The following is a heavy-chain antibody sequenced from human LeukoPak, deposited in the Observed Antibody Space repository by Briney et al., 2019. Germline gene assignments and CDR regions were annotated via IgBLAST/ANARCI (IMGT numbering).Heavy chain of an antibody. D-gene: IGHD3-22*01. V-gene: IGHV3-74*01. CDR2: IIGVGSKT. J-gene: IGHJ4*02. CDR3: ASGAEDSSGYFVS. Sequence: GGSQRLSCAASGFTFSRYWMHWVRDAPGRGLVWVSRIIGVGSKTNYADSVKGRFTISRDNAKNTLYLQMNSLRAEDTAVYYCASGAEDSSGYFVSWGQGTLVTVSS. CDR1: GFTFSRYW.